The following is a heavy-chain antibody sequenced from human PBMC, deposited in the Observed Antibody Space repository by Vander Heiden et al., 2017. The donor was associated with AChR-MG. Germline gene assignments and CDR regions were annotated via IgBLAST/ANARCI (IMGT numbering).Heavy chain of an antibody. CDR3: TRLSPHPDYGGFHAFDI. V-gene: IGHV3-73*02. D-gene: IGHD4-17*01. J-gene: IGHJ3*02. CDR1: GSTFSGSA. Sequence: EVQLVESGGGLVQPGGSLKLSCAASGSTFSGSAMHWVRQASGKGLEWVGRIRSKANSYATAYAASVKGRFTISRDDSKNTAYLQMNSLKTEDTAVYYCTRLSPHPDYGGFHAFDIWGQGTMVTVSS. CDR2: IRSKANSYAT.